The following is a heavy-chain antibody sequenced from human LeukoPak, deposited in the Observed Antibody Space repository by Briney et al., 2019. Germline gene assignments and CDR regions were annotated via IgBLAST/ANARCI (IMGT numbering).Heavy chain of an antibody. D-gene: IGHD6-13*01. CDR2: INPNSGGT. Sequence: ASVKVSCKASGYTFTGYYMHWVRQAPGQGLEWMGWINPNSGGTNYAQKFQGRVTMTRDTSISTAYMELSRLRSDGTAVYYCARDPSSSWYFDYWGQGTLVTVSS. J-gene: IGHJ4*02. CDR3: ARDPSSSWYFDY. CDR1: GYTFTGYY. V-gene: IGHV1-2*02.